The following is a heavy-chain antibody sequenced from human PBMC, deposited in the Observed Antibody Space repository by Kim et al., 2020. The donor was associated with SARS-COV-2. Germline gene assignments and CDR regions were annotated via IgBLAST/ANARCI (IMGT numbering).Heavy chain of an antibody. V-gene: IGHV4-34*01. Sequence: SLKSRVTRSVDTSKNQFSLKLSSVTAADTAVYYCARSSSGWYKGFDWFDPWGQGTLVTVSS. J-gene: IGHJ5*02. CDR3: ARSSSGWYKGFDWFDP. D-gene: IGHD6-19*01.